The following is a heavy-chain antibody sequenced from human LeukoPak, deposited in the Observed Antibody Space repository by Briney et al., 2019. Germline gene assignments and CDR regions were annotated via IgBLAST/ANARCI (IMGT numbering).Heavy chain of an antibody. CDR1: GGSISSYY. J-gene: IGHJ4*02. CDR3: ARDYYDSSGYYYPFDY. V-gene: IGHV4-4*07. D-gene: IGHD3-22*01. Sequence: SETLSLTCTVSGGSISSYYWSWIRQPAGKGLEWIGRIYTSGSTNYNPSLKSRVTISVDTSKNQFSLKLSSVTAADTAVYYCARDYYDSSGYYYPFDYWGQGTLVTVSS. CDR2: IYTSGST.